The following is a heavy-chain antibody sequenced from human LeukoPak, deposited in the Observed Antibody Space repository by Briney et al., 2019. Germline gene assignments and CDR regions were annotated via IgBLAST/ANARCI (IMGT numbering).Heavy chain of an antibody. Sequence: SETLSLTCTVSGGSISSYYWSWIRQPPGKGLEWIGYIYYSGSTNYNPSLKSRVTISVDTSKNQFSLKLSSVTAADTAVYYCARGPRDDYGGNSGFDYWGQGTLVTVSS. D-gene: IGHD4-23*01. CDR1: GGSISSYY. J-gene: IGHJ4*02. CDR3: ARGPRDDYGGNSGFDY. V-gene: IGHV4-59*12. CDR2: IYYSGST.